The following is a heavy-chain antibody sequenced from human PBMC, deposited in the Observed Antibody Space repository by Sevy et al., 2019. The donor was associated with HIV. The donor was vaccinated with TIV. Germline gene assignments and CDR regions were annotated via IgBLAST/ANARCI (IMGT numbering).Heavy chain of an antibody. J-gene: IGHJ3*01. Sequence: GGSLRLSCEASRFTLSSYEMNWVRQAPGKGLEWVSYISSTGSNKYYADSVKGRFTISRDNAKNSLYLQMNSLTAEDTAVYYCARVIVIIARYDAFDLWGQGTMVTVSS. V-gene: IGHV3-48*03. CDR1: RFTLSSYE. D-gene: IGHD3-22*01. CDR3: ARVIVIIARYDAFDL. CDR2: ISSTGSNK.